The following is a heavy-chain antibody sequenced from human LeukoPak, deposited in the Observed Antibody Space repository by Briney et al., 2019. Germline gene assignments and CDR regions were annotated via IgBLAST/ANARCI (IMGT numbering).Heavy chain of an antibody. D-gene: IGHD4-17*01. CDR3: ARSIMYGDHGEDI. CDR1: GFTFNSYS. CDR2: INSVGGTT. Sequence: GGSLRLSCEASGFTFNSYSFNWVRQAPGKELEWISYINSVGGTTFYADSVKGRFTISRDNAKNTLYLQMDSLRAEDAAIYYCARSIMYGDHGEDIWGQGTVVAVSS. J-gene: IGHJ3*02. V-gene: IGHV3-48*04.